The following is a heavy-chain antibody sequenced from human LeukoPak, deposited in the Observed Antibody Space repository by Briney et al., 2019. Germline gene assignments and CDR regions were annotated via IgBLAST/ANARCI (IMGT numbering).Heavy chain of an antibody. CDR2: IIPIFGTA. J-gene: IGHJ5*02. CDR3: ARVRVTMVRGSATGGWFDL. V-gene: IGHV1-69*05. CDR1: GGTFSSYA. D-gene: IGHD3-10*01. Sequence: SVKVSCKASGGTFSSYAISWVRQAPGQGLEWMGRIIPIFGTANYAQKFQDRVTITTDESTSTAYMELSSLRSEDTAVYYCARVRVTMVRGSATGGWFDLWGQGTLVTVSS.